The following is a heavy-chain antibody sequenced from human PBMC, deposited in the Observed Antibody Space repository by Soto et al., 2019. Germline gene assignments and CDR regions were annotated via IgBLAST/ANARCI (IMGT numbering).Heavy chain of an antibody. CDR1: GFTFSSYV. CDR2: ITGSGGST. V-gene: IGHV3-23*01. Sequence: EVRLLESGGGLVRPGGSLRLSCAASGFTFSSYVMTWVRQAPGKGLEWVSSITGSGGSTYNADSVKGRFTISRDNSKNTLYLQMNSLRAEDTAVYYCAKDAYCGGGSCYAADYWGQGTLVTVSS. D-gene: IGHD2-15*01. J-gene: IGHJ4*02. CDR3: AKDAYCGGGSCYAADY.